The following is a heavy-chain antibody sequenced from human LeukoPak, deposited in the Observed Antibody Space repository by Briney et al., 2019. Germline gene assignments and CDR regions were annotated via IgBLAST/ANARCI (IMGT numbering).Heavy chain of an antibody. CDR3: ASSAYNYGLDY. V-gene: IGHV3-53*01. CDR2: ISSGGST. CDR1: GFTVSYNY. Sequence: PGGCLRLSCAASGFTVSYNYMTWVRQAPGKGLEWVSVISSGGSTYSADSVKGRFTISRDNSKNTLYLQMNSLRAEDTAVYYCASSAYNYGLDYWGQGTLVSVSS. D-gene: IGHD5-18*01. J-gene: IGHJ4*02.